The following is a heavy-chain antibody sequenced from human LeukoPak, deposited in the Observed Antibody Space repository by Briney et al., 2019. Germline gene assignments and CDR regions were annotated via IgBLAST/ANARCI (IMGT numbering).Heavy chain of an antibody. CDR3: ARGHYGDYVFGYYFDY. J-gene: IGHJ4*02. D-gene: IGHD4-17*01. V-gene: IGHV3-15*01. Sequence: GGSLRLSCAASGFTFSNAWMSWVRQAPGKGLEWVGRIKSKTDGGTTDYAAPVKGRFTISRDNSKNTLYLQMNSLRAEDTAVYYCARGHYGDYVFGYYFDYWGQGTLVTVSS. CDR1: GFTFSNAW. CDR2: IKSKTDGGTT.